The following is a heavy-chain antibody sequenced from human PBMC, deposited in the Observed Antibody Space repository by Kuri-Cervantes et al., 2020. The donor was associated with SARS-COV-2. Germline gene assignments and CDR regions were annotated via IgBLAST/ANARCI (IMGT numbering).Heavy chain of an antibody. CDR3: ARGYDFWNGYYDY. CDR2: IKQGESER. CDR1: GFTFSKYW. D-gene: IGHD3/OR15-3a*01. J-gene: IGHJ4*02. V-gene: IGHV3-7*04. Sequence: GESLKISCAASGFTFSKYWMSWVRQAPGKGLEWVASIKQGESERYHVDSVKGRFIISRDNAKKSLLLQMNSLRPEDTAVYYCARGYDFWNGYYDYWGQGTLVTVSS.